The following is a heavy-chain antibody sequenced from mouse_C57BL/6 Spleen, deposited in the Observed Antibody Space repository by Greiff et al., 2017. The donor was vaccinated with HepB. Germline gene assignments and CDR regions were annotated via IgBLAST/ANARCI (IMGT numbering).Heavy chain of an antibody. V-gene: IGHV1-53*01. CDR2: INPSNGGT. Sequence: QVQLKQPGTELVKPGASVKLSCKASGYTFTSYWMHWVKQRPGQGLEWIGNINPSNGGTNYNEKFKSKATLTVDKSSSTAYMQLSSLTSEDSAVYYCARETTVVARDYAMDYWGQGTSVTVSS. D-gene: IGHD1-1*01. J-gene: IGHJ4*01. CDR1: GYTFTSYW. CDR3: ARETTVVARDYAMDY.